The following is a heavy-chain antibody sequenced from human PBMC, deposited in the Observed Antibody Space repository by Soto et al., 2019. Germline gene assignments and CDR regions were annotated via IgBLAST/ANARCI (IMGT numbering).Heavy chain of an antibody. V-gene: IGHV3-23*01. Sequence: GGSLRLSCAASGFTFSSYAMSWVRQAPGKGLEWVSAISGSGGSTYYADSVKGRFTISRDNSKNTLYLQMNSLRAEDTAVYYCAKDQCIAVAGARENRFDSSAQRTLVTGSS. D-gene: IGHD6-19*01. CDR3: AKDQCIAVAGARENRFDS. J-gene: IGHJ5*01. CDR2: ISGSGGST. CDR1: GFTFSSYA.